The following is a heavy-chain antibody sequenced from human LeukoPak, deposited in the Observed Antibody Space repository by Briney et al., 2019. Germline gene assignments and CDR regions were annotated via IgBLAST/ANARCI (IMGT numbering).Heavy chain of an antibody. CDR1: GGSISSYY. Sequence: SETLSLTCTVSGGSISSYYRSWIRQPAGKGLEWIGRIYTSGSTNYNPSLKSRVTISVDKSKNQFSLKLSSVTAADTAVYYCARERGGKIVVVITDWGQGTLVTVSS. V-gene: IGHV4-4*07. CDR2: IYTSGST. D-gene: IGHD3-22*01. J-gene: IGHJ4*02. CDR3: ARERGGKIVVVITD.